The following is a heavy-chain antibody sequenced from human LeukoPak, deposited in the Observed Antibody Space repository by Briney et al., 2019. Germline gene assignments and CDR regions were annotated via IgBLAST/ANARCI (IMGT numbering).Heavy chain of an antibody. CDR2: ISWNSGSI. D-gene: IGHD2-21*01. Sequence: GRSLRLSCAASGFTFDDYAMYWVRQAPGKGLEWVSGISWNSGSIGYADSVKGRFTISRDNAKNSLYLQMNSLRAEDTAFYYCAKRSRLAHFDYWGQGTLVIVSS. J-gene: IGHJ4*02. CDR1: GFTFDDYA. CDR3: AKRSRLAHFDY. V-gene: IGHV3-9*01.